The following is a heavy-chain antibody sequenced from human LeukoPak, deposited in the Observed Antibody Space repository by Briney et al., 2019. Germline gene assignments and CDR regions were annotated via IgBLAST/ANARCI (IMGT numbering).Heavy chain of an antibody. J-gene: IGHJ3*02. CDR3: ARDGTDAFDI. V-gene: IGHV4-59*01. CDR1: GGSISSYY. CDR2: IYYSGST. Sequence: SETLSLTCTVSGGSISSYYWSWIRQPPGKGLEWIGYIYYSGSTNYNPSLKCRVTISVDTSKNQFSLKLSSVTAADTAVYYCARDGTDAFDIWGQGTMVTVSS. D-gene: IGHD1-1*01.